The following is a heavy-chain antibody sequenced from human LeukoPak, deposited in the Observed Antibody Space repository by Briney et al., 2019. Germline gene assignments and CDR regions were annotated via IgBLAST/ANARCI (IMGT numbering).Heavy chain of an antibody. D-gene: IGHD2-15*01. V-gene: IGHV3-48*01. CDR2: ISSSSSTI. CDR1: GFTFSSYS. CDR3: AREGYCSGGSCLISYYYYYMDV. J-gene: IGHJ6*03. Sequence: GGSLRLSCAASGFTFSSYSMNWVRQAPGKGLEWVSYISSSSSTIYYADSVKGRFTISRDNAKNSLYLQMNSLRAEDTAVYYCAREGYCSGGSCLISYYYYYMDVWGKGTTVTVSS.